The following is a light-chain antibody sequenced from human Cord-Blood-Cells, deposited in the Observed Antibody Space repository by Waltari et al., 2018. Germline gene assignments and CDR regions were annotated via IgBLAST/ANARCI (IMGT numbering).Light chain of an antibody. CDR1: SSDVGGSNY. CDR2: EVS. J-gene: IGLJ1*01. Sequence: QSALTQPASVSGSPGQSITISCTGTSSDVGGSNYVSWYQQHPGKAPKLMIYEVSNRPSGVSNRFSGSKSGNTASLTISGLQAEDEADYYCSSYTSSSTPRVFGTGTKVTVL. CDR3: SSYTSSSTPRV. V-gene: IGLV2-14*01.